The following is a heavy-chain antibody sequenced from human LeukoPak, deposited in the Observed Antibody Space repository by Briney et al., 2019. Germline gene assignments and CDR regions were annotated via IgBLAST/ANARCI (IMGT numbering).Heavy chain of an antibody. CDR3: ASERRTFWYFDL. V-gene: IGHV3-23*01. CDR2: ISSGDST. J-gene: IGHJ2*01. D-gene: IGHD2/OR15-2a*01. CDR1: GFTFRSYV. Sequence: PGGSLRLSCAASGFTFRSYVMTWVRQAPGKGLEWVSPISSGDSTYYADSVKGRSTISRDNSKNTLFLQLNSLRAEDTAVYYCASERRTFWYFDLWGRGTLVTVSS.